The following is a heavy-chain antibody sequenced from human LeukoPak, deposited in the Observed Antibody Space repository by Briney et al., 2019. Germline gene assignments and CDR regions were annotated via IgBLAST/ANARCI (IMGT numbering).Heavy chain of an antibody. D-gene: IGHD3-10*01. CDR3: AIDLTGFTMVEFDP. J-gene: IGHJ5*02. CDR1: GFTFSSYS. V-gene: IGHV3-21*01. CDR2: ISSSSSYI. Sequence: GGSLRLSCAASGFTFSSYSMNWVRQAPGKGLEWVSSISSSSSYIYYADSVKGRFTISRDNAKNSLYLQMNSLRAEDTAVYYCAIDLTGFTMVEFDPWGQGTLVTVSS.